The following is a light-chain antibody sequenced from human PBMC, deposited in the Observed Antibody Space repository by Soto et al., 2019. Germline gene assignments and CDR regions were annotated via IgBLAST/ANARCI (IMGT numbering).Light chain of an antibody. CDR2: DVS. CDR1: SSDVGGYNY. Sequence: QSALTQPASVSGSPGQSITISCTGTSSDVGGYNYVSWYQQHPGKAPKLMIYDVSNRPSGVSNRFSGSKSGNTASLTISGLQAEDEADYYCSSYTSSFYVFGTGTKATVL. V-gene: IGLV2-14*01. CDR3: SSYTSSFYV. J-gene: IGLJ1*01.